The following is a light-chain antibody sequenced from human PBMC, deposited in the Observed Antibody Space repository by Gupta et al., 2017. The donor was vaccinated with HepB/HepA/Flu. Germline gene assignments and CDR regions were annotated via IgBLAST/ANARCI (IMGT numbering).Light chain of an antibody. CDR3: CSYAGSDTFGV. V-gene: IGLV2-11*01. CDR2: DVS. J-gene: IGLJ3*02. Sequence: QSPLTQPRPVSVSPGQSVTLSCTGTSSDVGGYNYVSWYQQPPGKAPKLMIYDVSTRPPGVPDRFSGSKSGNTASLTISQLQGEDEADYYCCSYAGSDTFGVFGGGTNLTVL. CDR1: SSDVGGYNY.